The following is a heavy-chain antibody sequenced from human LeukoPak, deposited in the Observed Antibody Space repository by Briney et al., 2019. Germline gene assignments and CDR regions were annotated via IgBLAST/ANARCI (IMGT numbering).Heavy chain of an antibody. CDR2: IYYSGST. J-gene: IGHJ6*03. CDR1: GGSFSGYY. D-gene: IGHD6-13*01. V-gene: IGHV4-59*01. CDR3: ARGGSSSWYGHYYYMDV. Sequence: PSETLPLTCAVYGGSFSGYYWSWIRQPPGKGLEWIGYIYYSGSTNYNPSLKSRVTISVDTSKNQFSLKLSSVTAADTAVYYCARGGSSSWYGHYYYMDVWGKGTTVTISS.